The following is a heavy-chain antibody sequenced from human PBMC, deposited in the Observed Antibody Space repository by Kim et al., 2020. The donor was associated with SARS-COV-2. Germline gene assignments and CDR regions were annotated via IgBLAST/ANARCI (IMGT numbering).Heavy chain of an antibody. Sequence: ASVKVSCKASGYTFTSYGISWVRQAPGQGLEWMGWISAYNGNTNYAQKLQGRVTMTTDTSTSTAYMELRSLRSDDTAVYYCARVGEPDTRYSYGRFPGYWGQGTLVTVSS. J-gene: IGHJ4*02. D-gene: IGHD5-18*01. V-gene: IGHV1-18*04. CDR2: ISAYNGNT. CDR1: GYTFTSYG. CDR3: ARVGEPDTRYSYGRFPGY.